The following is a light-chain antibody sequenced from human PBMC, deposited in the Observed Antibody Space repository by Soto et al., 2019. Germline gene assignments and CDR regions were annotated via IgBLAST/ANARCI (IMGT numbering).Light chain of an antibody. CDR1: SSDVGGYSY. V-gene: IGLV2-14*01. Sequence: QPRSGSETPGQSIKISYTGTSSDVGGYSYVSWYPQHPGKAPKLIIYEVSNRPSGYSNRFSGSKSGNTASLTISGLQAEDEADYYCRSYTSSSTLVFGTGTKVTVL. CDR3: RSYTSSSTLV. CDR2: EVS. J-gene: IGLJ1*01.